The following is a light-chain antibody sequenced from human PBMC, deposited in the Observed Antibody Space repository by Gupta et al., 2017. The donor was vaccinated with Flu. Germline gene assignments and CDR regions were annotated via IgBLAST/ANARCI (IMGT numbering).Light chain of an antibody. CDR2: QDS. CDR1: KLGNKY. V-gene: IGLV3-1*01. CDR3: HTWDNSIGV. J-gene: IGLJ3*02. Sequence: SYELTQPPSVSVSPGQTASIACSGDKLGNKYVGWYRQKPGQSPTLGLFQDSKRPSGIPERFSGSNSGNTATLTISGAQALEEAEYYCHTWDNSIGVCGGGTKLTVL.